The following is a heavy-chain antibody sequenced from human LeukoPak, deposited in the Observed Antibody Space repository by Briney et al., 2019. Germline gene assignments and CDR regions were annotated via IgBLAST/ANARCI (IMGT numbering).Heavy chain of an antibody. V-gene: IGHV3-9*03. D-gene: IGHD5-18*01. J-gene: IGHJ4*02. CDR1: GFTFDDYA. CDR2: ISWNSGSI. CDR3: ARGDRFRYSYADY. Sequence: GGSLRLSCAASGFTFDDYAMHWVRQAPGKGLEWVSGISWNSGSIGYADSVKGRFTISRDNAKNSLYLHMNSLRAEDMALYYCARGDRFRYSYADYWGQGTLVTVSS.